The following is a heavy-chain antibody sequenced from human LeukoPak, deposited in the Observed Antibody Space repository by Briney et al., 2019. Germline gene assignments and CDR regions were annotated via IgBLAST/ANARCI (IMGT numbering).Heavy chain of an antibody. CDR1: GFTFSSYE. CDR3: AKGADSGYDGLGGAFDI. D-gene: IGHD5-12*01. J-gene: IGHJ3*02. Sequence: GGSLRLSCAASGFTFSSYEMNWVRQAPGKGLEWVSYISSSGSTTYYADSVKGRFTISRDNSKNTLYLQMNSLRAEDTAVYYCAKGADSGYDGLGGAFDIWGQGTMVTVSS. CDR2: ISSSGSTT. V-gene: IGHV3-48*03.